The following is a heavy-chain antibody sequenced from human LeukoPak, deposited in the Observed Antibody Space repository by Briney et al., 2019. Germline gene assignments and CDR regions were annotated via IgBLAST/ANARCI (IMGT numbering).Heavy chain of an antibody. Sequence: SETLSLTCAVYGGSFSGYYWSWIRQPPGKGLEWIGEINHSRSTNYNPSLKSRVTISVDTSKNQFSLKLSSVTAADTAVYYCARERIQLWLTAPYYYYYMDVWGKGTTVTVSS. D-gene: IGHD5-18*01. CDR1: GGSFSGYY. CDR2: INHSRST. J-gene: IGHJ6*03. CDR3: ARERIQLWLTAPYYYYYMDV. V-gene: IGHV4-34*01.